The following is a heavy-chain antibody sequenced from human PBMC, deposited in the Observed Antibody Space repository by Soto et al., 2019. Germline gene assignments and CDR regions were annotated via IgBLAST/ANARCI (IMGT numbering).Heavy chain of an antibody. D-gene: IGHD1-26*01. CDR3: AKGAARYLDY. J-gene: IGHJ4*02. CDR1: GFSFGTYA. V-gene: IGHV3-23*01. Sequence: EVQLLESGGGLVQPGGSLRLSCVASGFSFGTYAMTWVRQVPGKGLEWVSTISGGIGSTFYADSVKGRFTISRDISKQMMFVHKNGLRGENTGTYYCAKGAARYLDYWGRGTLVTVSS. CDR2: ISGGIGST.